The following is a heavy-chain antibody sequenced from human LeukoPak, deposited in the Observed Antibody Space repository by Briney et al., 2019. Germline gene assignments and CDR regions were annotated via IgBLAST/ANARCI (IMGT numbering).Heavy chain of an antibody. D-gene: IGHD6-13*01. V-gene: IGHV3-30-3*01. CDR1: GFAFSSYA. CDR3: TRVKGGIATAGNYFDF. J-gene: IGHJ4*02. Sequence: GGSLRLSCAASGFAFSSYAMHWVRQAPGKGLEWVALISYDGSNKYYADSVKGRFTISRDNSRNTLYLQMNSLRSEDTAVYYCTRVKGGIATAGNYFDFWGQGTLVTVSS. CDR2: ISYDGSNK.